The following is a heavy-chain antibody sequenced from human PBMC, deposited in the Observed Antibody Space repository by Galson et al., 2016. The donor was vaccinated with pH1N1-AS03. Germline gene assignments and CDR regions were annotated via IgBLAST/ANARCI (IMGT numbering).Heavy chain of an antibody. CDR2: IYTGGDA. J-gene: IGHJ4*02. Sequence: SLRLSCAVSGLSVAKNYMSWVRQAPGKGLEWVSSIYTGGDAFYTDSVRGRSTISRDDSKNTLYLQMNSLRAADTAMYYWARVDISTYSDCWVPFDYWGQGTLVTVSS. CDR1: GLSVAKNY. V-gene: IGHV3-53*01. D-gene: IGHD2-21*01. CDR3: ARVDISTYSDCWVPFDY.